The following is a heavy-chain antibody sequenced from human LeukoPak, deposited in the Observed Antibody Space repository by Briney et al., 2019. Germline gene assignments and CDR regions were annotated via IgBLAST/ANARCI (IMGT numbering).Heavy chain of an antibody. Sequence: KTSETLSLTCTVSGASVGGAGYYWSWIRQPPGGGLEWIGYIYYSRNTNYNPSLKSRVTMSLDPSDNQFSLKLNSVTAADTAVYYCARTQSQSGSYRYYFGYWGQGTLVTVSS. CDR1: GASVGGAGYY. CDR3: ARTQSQSGSYRYYFGY. D-gene: IGHD1-26*01. V-gene: IGHV4-61*08. J-gene: IGHJ4*02. CDR2: IYYSRNT.